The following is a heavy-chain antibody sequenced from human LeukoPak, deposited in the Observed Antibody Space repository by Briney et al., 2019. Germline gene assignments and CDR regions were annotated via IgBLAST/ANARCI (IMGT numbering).Heavy chain of an antibody. CDR1: GFTFSSYE. D-gene: IGHD3-9*01. V-gene: IGHV3-48*03. J-gene: IGHJ4*02. Sequence: GGSLRLSCAASGFTFSSYEMNWVRQAPGKGLEWVSYISSSGSTIYYADSVKGRFTTYRDNAKNSLYLQMNSLRAEDTAVYYCARGIRYFDWLHPPDFDYWGQGTLVTVSS. CDR2: ISSSGSTI. CDR3: ARGIRYFDWLHPPDFDY.